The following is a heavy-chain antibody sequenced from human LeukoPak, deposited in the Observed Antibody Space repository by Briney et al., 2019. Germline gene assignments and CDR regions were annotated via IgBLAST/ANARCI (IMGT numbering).Heavy chain of an antibody. CDR2: IIGSGGST. Sequence: GGSLRLSCAASGFTFSSYAMSWVRQAPGKGLEWVSAIIGSGGSTYYADSVKGRFTISRDNSKNTLYLQMNSLRAEDTAVYYCARDSGPAYYDFWSGYSSYYYYGMDVWGQGTTVTVSS. D-gene: IGHD3-3*01. CDR3: ARDSGPAYYDFWSGYSSYYYYGMDV. J-gene: IGHJ6*02. CDR1: GFTFSSYA. V-gene: IGHV3-23*01.